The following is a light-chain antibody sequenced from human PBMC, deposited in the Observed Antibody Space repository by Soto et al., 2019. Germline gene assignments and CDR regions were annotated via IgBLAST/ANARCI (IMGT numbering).Light chain of an antibody. J-gene: IGLJ1*01. V-gene: IGLV2-8*01. CDR1: SSDVGGYNY. Sequence: QSVLTQPPSASGSPGQSVTISCTGTSSDVGGYNYVSWYQQHPGKAPKLMIYEVSKRPSGVPDRFSGSKSGNTASLTVSGLQAEDEADYYCSSYAGSTNFYVFGTGTKVXVL. CDR3: SSYAGSTNFYV. CDR2: EVS.